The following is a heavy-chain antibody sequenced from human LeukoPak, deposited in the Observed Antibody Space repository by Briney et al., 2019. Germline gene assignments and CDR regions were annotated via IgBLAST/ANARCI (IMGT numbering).Heavy chain of an antibody. CDR1: GYTFTSYY. J-gene: IGHJ4*02. V-gene: IGHV1-2*04. Sequence: ASVKVSCKASGYTFTSYYMHWVRQAPGQGLEWMGWINPNSGGTNYAQKLQGWVTMTRDTSISTAYMELSRLRSDDTAVYYCARDRATSTSIYSGSYWPYYFDYWGQGTLVTVSS. D-gene: IGHD1-26*01. CDR3: ARDRATSTSIYSGSYWPYYFDY. CDR2: INPNSGGT.